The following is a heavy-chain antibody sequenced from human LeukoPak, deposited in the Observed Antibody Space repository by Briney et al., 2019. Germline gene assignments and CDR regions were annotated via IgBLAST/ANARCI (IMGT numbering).Heavy chain of an antibody. CDR3: ARDPFGY. CDR2: ISYDGSNK. V-gene: IGHV3-30*03. J-gene: IGHJ4*02. CDR1: GFTFSRYG. Sequence: GRSLRLSCAASGFTFSRYGMHWVRQAPGKGLEWVAVISYDGSNKYYADSVKGRFTISRDNSKNTLYLQMNSLRAEDTAVYYCARDPFGYWGQGTLVTVSS.